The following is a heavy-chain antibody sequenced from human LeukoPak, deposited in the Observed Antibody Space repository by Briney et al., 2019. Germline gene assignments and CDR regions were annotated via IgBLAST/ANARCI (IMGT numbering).Heavy chain of an antibody. J-gene: IGHJ6*02. V-gene: IGHV1-18*01. D-gene: IGHD3-10*01. Sequence: ASVKVSCKASGYTFTSYGISWVRQAPGQGLEWMGWISAYNGNTNYAQKLQGRVTMTTDTSTSTAYMELRSLRSDDTAVYYCASGVRPTADYYYGMDVWGQGITVTVSS. CDR1: GYTFTSYG. CDR3: ASGVRPTADYYYGMDV. CDR2: ISAYNGNT.